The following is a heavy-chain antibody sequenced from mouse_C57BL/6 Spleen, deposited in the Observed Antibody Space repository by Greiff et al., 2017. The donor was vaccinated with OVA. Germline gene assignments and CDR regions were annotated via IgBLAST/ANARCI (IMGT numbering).Heavy chain of an antibody. CDR1: GFTFNTYA. CDR3: VRGGAYYSNYEGLHYYAMDY. J-gene: IGHJ4*01. V-gene: IGHV10-3*01. D-gene: IGHD2-5*01. CDR2: IRSKSSNYAT. Sequence: EVQVVESGGGLVQPKGSLKLSCAASGFTFNTYAMHWVRQAPGKGLEWVARIRSKSSNYATYYADSVKDRFTISRDDSQSMLYLQMNNLKTEDTAMYYCVRGGAYYSNYEGLHYYAMDYWGQGTSVTVSS.